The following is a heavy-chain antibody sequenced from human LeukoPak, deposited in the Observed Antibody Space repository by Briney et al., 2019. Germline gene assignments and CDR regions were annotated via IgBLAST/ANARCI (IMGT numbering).Heavy chain of an antibody. J-gene: IGHJ4*02. V-gene: IGHV3-30*02. Sequence: PGGSLRLSCAASGFTVSSSYMTWVRQAPGKGLEWVAFIRYDGGNNYYADSVKGRFTISRDNSKNTLYVQMNSLRAEDTAVYYCAKNSDLWSGYYTLDYWGQGTQVTVAS. D-gene: IGHD3-3*01. CDR3: AKNSDLWSGYYTLDY. CDR1: GFTVSSSY. CDR2: IRYDGGNN.